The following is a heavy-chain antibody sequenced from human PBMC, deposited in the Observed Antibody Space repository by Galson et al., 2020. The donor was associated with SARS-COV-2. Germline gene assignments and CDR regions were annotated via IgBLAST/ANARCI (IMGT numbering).Heavy chain of an antibody. CDR1: GFSLSTSGVG. J-gene: IGHJ4*02. D-gene: IGHD3-22*01. CDR2: IYWDDDK. Sequence: SGPTLVKPTQTITLTCTFSGFSLSTSGVGVGWIRQPPGKALEWLALIYWDDDKRYSPSLKSRLTITKDTSKNQVVLTMTNMDPVDTATYYCAREMDTYYYDSSGYHPFDYWGQGTLVTVSS. CDR3: AREMDTYYYDSSGYHPFDY. V-gene: IGHV2-5*02.